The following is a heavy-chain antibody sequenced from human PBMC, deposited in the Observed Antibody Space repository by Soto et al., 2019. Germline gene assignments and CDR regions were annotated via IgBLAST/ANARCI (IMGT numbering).Heavy chain of an antibody. J-gene: IGHJ3*02. D-gene: IGHD6-13*01. Sequence: GGSLRLSCAASGFTFSSYAMSWVRQAPGKGLEWVSAIRGSGGSTYYADSVKGRFTLSRDNSKNTLYLQMNSLRAEDTAVYYCARGIADAGHDAFAISGEGTMVSVSS. CDR2: IRGSGGST. CDR3: ARGIADAGHDAFAI. V-gene: IGHV3-23*01. CDR1: GFTFSSYA.